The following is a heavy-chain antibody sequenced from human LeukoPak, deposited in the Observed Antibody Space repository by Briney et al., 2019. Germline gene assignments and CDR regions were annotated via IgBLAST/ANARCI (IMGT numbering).Heavy chain of an antibody. D-gene: IGHD5-18*01. CDR3: ARCNIGYGQVANRFDP. CDR1: GGSISSSSYY. J-gene: IGHJ5*02. CDR2: IYYGGST. Sequence: SETLSLTCTVSGGSISSSSYYWGWLRQPPGRGLEWMGSIYYGGSTYYNLSLKSRVTISVDTSKSQSALTLCSVAAADTAVYYCARCNIGYGQVANRFDPLGQGTLVTVGS. V-gene: IGHV4-39*01.